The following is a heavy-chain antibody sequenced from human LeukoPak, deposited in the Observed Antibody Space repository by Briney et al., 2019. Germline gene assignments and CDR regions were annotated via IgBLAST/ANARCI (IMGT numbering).Heavy chain of an antibody. CDR1: GASISSARYY. CDR3: ASQKMTTREFDS. D-gene: IGHD5-24*01. J-gene: IGHJ4*02. CDR2: IYGTWNT. V-gene: IGHV4-31*03. Sequence: SETLSLTCTVSGASISSARYYWAWIRQHPGGGLEWIGHIYGTWNTYYSPSLKSRLTVSIDTSGSQFSLELRSVTAADTAVYYCASQKMTTREFDSWGQGTRVTVSS.